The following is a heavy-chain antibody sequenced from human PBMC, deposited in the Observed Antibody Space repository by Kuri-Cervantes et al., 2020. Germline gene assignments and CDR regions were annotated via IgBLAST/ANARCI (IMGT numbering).Heavy chain of an antibody. CDR1: GYTLTSYS. CDR2: IRAGNGNT. J-gene: IGHJ1*01. CDR3: AKEGSWSGWPMEYFQH. V-gene: IGHV1-3*01. Sequence: ASVKVSCKASGYTLTSYSMHWVRQAPGQRLEWMGWIRAGNGNTKYSQKFQGRLILTRDTSASTDYMELSSLRAEDTAVYYCAKEGSWSGWPMEYFQHWGQGTLVTVSS. D-gene: IGHD6-19*01.